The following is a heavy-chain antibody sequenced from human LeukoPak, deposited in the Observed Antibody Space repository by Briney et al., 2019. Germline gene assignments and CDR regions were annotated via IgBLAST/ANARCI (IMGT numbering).Heavy chain of an antibody. J-gene: IGHJ6*02. CDR3: ARGTLRITIFGVVIIYGMDV. CDR1: GYTLTELS. V-gene: IGHV1-24*01. D-gene: IGHD3-3*01. CDR2: FDPEDGET. Sequence: ASVKVSCKVSGYTLTELSMHWVRQAPGKGLEWMGGFDPEDGETIYAQKFQGRVTMTEDTSTDTAYMELSSLRSEDTAVYYCARGTLRITIFGVVIIYGMDVWGQGTTVTVSS.